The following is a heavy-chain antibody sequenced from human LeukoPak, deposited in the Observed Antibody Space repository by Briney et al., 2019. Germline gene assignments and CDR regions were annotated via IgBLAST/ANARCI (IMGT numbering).Heavy chain of an antibody. Sequence: ASVKVSCKASGYTFTSYGISWVRQAPGKGLEWMGWISGYNGNTNYAQKLQGRVTMTTDTSTSTAYMELSSLRSEDTAVYYCARGTTINRWPDYWGQGTLVTVSS. CDR2: ISGYNGNT. V-gene: IGHV1-18*01. D-gene: IGHD5-24*01. J-gene: IGHJ4*02. CDR3: ARGTTINRWPDY. CDR1: GYTFTSYG.